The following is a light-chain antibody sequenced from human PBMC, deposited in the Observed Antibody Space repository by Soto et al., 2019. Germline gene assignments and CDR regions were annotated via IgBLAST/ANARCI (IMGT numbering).Light chain of an antibody. CDR1: QSVSSTY. J-gene: IGKJ1*01. Sequence: PGEKATFSCRASQSVSSTYLAWYRQKPDQAPRLLIYGASSRATGIPDRFSGSESGTDFTLTIIRLEPEDSAVYYCQHYGTSPRTFGQGTTVEIK. CDR3: QHYGTSPRT. V-gene: IGKV3-20*01. CDR2: GAS.